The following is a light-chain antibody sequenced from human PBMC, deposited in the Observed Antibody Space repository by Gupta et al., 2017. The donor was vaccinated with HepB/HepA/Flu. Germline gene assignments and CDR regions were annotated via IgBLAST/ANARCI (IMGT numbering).Light chain of an antibody. CDR3: QSFDTSLSGVI. J-gene: IGLJ2*01. V-gene: IGLV1-40*01. Sequence: QSVLTQPPSVSGAPGQRVSISCTGSSSNIGAGYDVHWYQHFPAPAPNLLIHVNNSRPSAVPARFSGSKSGTSASLAITGLQAEDEADYYCQSFDTSLSGVIFGGGTKLTVL. CDR1: SSNIGAGYD. CDR2: VNN.